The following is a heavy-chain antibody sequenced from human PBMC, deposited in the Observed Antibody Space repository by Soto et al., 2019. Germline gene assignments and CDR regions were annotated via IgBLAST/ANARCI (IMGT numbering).Heavy chain of an antibody. Sequence: QITLKESGPTLVKPTQTLTLTCTFSGFSLSTSGVGVGWIRQPPGKALEWLALIYWDDDKRYSPSLKSRLTITKDTSKNQVVLTMTNMDPVDTATYYCAKCLTTVTSYYYYYYMDVWGKGTTVTVSS. CDR1: GFSLSTSGVG. D-gene: IGHD4-4*01. CDR2: IYWDDDK. CDR3: AKCLTTVTSYYYYYYMDV. J-gene: IGHJ6*03. V-gene: IGHV2-5*02.